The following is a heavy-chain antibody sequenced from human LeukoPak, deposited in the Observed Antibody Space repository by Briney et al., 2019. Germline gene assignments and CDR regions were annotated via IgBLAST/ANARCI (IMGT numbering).Heavy chain of an antibody. CDR2: INPNSGGT. Sequence: ASVKVSCKASGYTFTGYYMHWVRQAPGQGLEWMGRINPNSGGTNYAQKFQGRVTMTRDTSISTAYMELRRLRSDDTAVYYCARDRWQQLDWFDPWGQGTLVTVSS. V-gene: IGHV1-2*06. CDR3: ARDRWQQLDWFDP. CDR1: GYTFTGYY. J-gene: IGHJ5*02. D-gene: IGHD6-13*01.